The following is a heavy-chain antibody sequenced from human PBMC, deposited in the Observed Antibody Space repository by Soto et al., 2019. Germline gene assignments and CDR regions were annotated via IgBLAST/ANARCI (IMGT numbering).Heavy chain of an antibody. CDR3: AKDRWEFTRYFDS. Sequence: QMQLVESGGGVVQPGTSLRLSCAASGFTFSTYAMHWVRQAPGKGLEWVAMISKDGNDQYYADSVKGRFTVSRDNSKNTVSLQMHSLRPEDTAFYYCAKDRWEFTRYFDSWGQGTLVTVSS. D-gene: IGHD1-26*01. V-gene: IGHV3-30*18. J-gene: IGHJ4*02. CDR1: GFTFSTYA. CDR2: ISKDGNDQ.